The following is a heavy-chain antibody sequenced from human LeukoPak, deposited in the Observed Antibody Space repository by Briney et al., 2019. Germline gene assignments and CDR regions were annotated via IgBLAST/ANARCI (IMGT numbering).Heavy chain of an antibody. CDR3: AKRDSHGSHPYYLDS. D-gene: IGHD3-10*01. CDR1: GFAFTNHA. Sequence: PGVSLRLSCAASGFAFTNHAMTWVRQAPGKGLEWVSSIGGTDGSTYYADSVRGRFTISRDNSKDTLYLQMNSLRVEDTATYFCAKRDSHGSHPYYLDSWGQGALVTVSS. J-gene: IGHJ4*02. V-gene: IGHV3-23*01. CDR2: IGGTDGST.